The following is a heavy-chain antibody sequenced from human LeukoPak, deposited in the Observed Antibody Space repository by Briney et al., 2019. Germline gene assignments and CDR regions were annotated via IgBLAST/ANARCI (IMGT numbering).Heavy chain of an antibody. Sequence: SQTLSLTCTVCGGSITSDSCFWSWLRQPAGKGLEWIGRIYTSGSTNYNPSLKSRVTISVDTSKNQFSLKLSSVTAADTAVYYCARGSAVAGHLDYWGPGTLVTVSS. V-gene: IGHV4-61*02. J-gene: IGHJ4*02. CDR3: ARGSAVAGHLDY. CDR1: GGSITSDSCF. CDR2: IYTSGST. D-gene: IGHD6-19*01.